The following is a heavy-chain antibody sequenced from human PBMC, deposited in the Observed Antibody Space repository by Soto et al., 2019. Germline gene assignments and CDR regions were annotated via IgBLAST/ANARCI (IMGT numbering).Heavy chain of an antibody. V-gene: IGHV3-11*06. CDR2: ISRSSSYT. Sequence: GGSLRLSCAASGFTFSDYYMSWIRQAPGKGLEWVSYISRSSSYTNYTDSVKGRFTVSRDNAKNSLYLQMNSLRTEDTAVYYCERDMESSCLDYWGQGTLVTVSS. D-gene: IGHD2-15*01. CDR1: GFTFSDYY. J-gene: IGHJ4*02. CDR3: ERDMESSCLDY.